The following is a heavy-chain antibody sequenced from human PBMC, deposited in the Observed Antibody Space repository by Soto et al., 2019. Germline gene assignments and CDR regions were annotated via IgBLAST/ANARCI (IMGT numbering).Heavy chain of an antibody. CDR2: ITTSDDIT. V-gene: IGHV3-23*01. Sequence: DVQLFESGGGLVEPGESLRLSCAASGFIFKDFAMSWVRQAPGKGLEWVSTITTSDDITYSADSVRGRFTISRDNSANTRFLQMSSLRGDDTVTYYRTKGASSCYFDPSTGYSTRDHWGQGILVTVSS. CDR1: GFIFKDFA. D-gene: IGHD3-9*01. CDR3: TKGASSCYFDPSTGYSTRDH. J-gene: IGHJ5*02.